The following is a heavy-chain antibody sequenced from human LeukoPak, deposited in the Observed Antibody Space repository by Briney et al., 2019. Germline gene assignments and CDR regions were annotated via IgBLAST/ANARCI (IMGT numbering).Heavy chain of an antibody. D-gene: IGHD3-16*01. V-gene: IGHV3-23*01. CDR2: LRGDGET. CDR3: ARASWVSSADAVR. J-gene: IGHJ4*02. Sequence: PGGSLRLSCAASGLSFTSFAMSWVRQAPARGPEWVSSLRGDGETSYADSVRGRFTLSRDDSRNTVYLQLNNLRVEDTAIYYCARASWVSSADAVRWGQGTQVTVSS. CDR1: GLSFTSFA.